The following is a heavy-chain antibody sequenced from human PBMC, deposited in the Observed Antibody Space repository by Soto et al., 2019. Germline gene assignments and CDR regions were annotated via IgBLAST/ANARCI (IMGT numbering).Heavy chain of an antibody. CDR1: GFTFSSYA. CDR2: ISYDGSNK. V-gene: IGHV3-30-3*01. CDR3: ARDFGRSRSSAALLRYYYGIDL. J-gene: IGHJ6*02. D-gene: IGHD6-6*01. Sequence: PGGSLRLSCAASGFTFSSYAMHWVRQAPGKGLEWVAVISYDGSNKYYADSVKGRFTISRDNSKNTLYLQMNSRRAEDTAVYYCARDFGRSRSSAALLRYYYGIDLWGQGTTVTVSS.